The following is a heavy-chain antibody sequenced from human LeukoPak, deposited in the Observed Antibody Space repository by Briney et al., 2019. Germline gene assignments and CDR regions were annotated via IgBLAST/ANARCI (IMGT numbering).Heavy chain of an antibody. CDR2: ISNSGSSI. V-gene: IGHV3-48*03. J-gene: IGHJ4*02. CDR3: ARTSAGPFAY. Sequence: GGSLRHSCAASGFTFSSYEMNWVRQAPGKGLEWLSHISNSGSSIYYADSVKGRFTISRDNAKNSLYLQMNSLRAEDTAVYYCARTSAGPFAYWGQAPLATVSS. D-gene: IGHD2-15*01. CDR1: GFTFSSYE.